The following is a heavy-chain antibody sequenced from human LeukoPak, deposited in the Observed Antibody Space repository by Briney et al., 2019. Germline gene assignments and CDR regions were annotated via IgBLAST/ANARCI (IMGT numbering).Heavy chain of an antibody. CDR3: ARAVGYCSSTSCYLDY. D-gene: IGHD2-2*01. Sequence: ASVKVSCKASGYTFTGYAIHWVRQAPGQSLEWMGWINAGNGNTKYSQKFQGRVTITRDTSASTAYMELSSLRSEDTAVYYCARAVGYCSSTSCYLDYWGQGTLVTVSS. V-gene: IGHV1-3*01. J-gene: IGHJ4*02. CDR2: INAGNGNT. CDR1: GYTFTGYA.